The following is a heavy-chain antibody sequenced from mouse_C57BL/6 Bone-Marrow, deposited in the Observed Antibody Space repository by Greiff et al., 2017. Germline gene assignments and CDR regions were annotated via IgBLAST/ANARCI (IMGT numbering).Heavy chain of an antibody. Sequence: VQLQQSGAELARPGASVKLSCKASGYTFTSYGISWVKQRTGQGLEWIGEIYPRSGNTYYNEKFKGKATLTADKSSSTAYMELRSLTSEDSAVYFCARGDYYYGSSYGRFAYWGQGTLVTGSA. D-gene: IGHD1-1*01. CDR3: ARGDYYYGSSYGRFAY. V-gene: IGHV1-81*01. CDR2: IYPRSGNT. CDR1: GYTFTSYG. J-gene: IGHJ3*01.